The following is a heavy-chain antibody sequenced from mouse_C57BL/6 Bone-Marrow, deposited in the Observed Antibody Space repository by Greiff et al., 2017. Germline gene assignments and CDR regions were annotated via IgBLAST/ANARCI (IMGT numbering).Heavy chain of an antibody. CDR2: INPYNGGT. Sequence: EVQLVESGPVLVKPGASVKMSCKASGYTFTDYYMNWVKQSHGKSLEWIGVINPYNGGTSYNQKFKGKATLTVDKSSSTAYMELNSLTSEDSAVYYCARWLPPYAMDYWGQGTSVTVSS. J-gene: IGHJ4*01. CDR1: GYTFTDYY. CDR3: ARWLPPYAMDY. V-gene: IGHV1-19*01. D-gene: IGHD2-3*01.